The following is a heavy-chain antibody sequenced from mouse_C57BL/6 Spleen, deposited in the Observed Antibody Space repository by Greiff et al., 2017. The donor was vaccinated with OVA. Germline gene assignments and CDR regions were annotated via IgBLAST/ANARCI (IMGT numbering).Heavy chain of an antibody. CDR2: ISNGGGST. CDR3: ARQIAY. Sequence: EVQGVESGGGLVQPGGSLKLSCAASGFTFSDYYMYWVRQTPEKRLEWVAYISNGGGSTYYPDTVKGRFTISRDNAKNTLYLQMSRLKSEDTAMYYCARQIAYWGQGTLVTVSA. V-gene: IGHV5-12*01. CDR1: GFTFSDYY. J-gene: IGHJ3*01.